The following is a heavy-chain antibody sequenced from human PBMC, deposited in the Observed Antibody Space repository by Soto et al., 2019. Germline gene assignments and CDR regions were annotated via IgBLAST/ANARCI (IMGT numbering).Heavy chain of an antibody. V-gene: IGHV1-69*01. Sequence: QVQLVQSGAEVKKPGSSVKVSCKSSGGTFSSHSISWVRQAPGQGLEWMGGIIPIFGPANFAKKFQGRVTITADESTTTAYMELSSLTSEDTAVYYCATGSFTSTGGRIGYHYNAMDVWGQGTTVTVSS. J-gene: IGHJ6*02. D-gene: IGHD1-1*01. CDR3: ATGSFTSTGGRIGYHYNAMDV. CDR2: IIPIFGPA. CDR1: GGTFSSHS.